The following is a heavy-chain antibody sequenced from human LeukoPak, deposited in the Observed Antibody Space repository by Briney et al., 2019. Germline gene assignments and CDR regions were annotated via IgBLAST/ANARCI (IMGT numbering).Heavy chain of an antibody. D-gene: IGHD5-18*01. V-gene: IGHV3-66*01. CDR1: GFTVSSNY. Sequence: PGGSLRLSCAASGFTVSSNYMSWVRQAPGKGLEWVSVIYSGGSTYYADSVKGRFTISRDNSKNTLYLQMNSLRAEDTAVYYCASSLGGTWIQLWSRFDYWGQGTLVTVSS. CDR2: IYSGGST. CDR3: ASSLGGTWIQLWSRFDY. J-gene: IGHJ4*02.